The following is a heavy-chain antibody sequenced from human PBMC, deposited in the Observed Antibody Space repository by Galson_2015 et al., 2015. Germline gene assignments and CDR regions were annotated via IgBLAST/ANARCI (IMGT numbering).Heavy chain of an antibody. CDR2: IYYSGST. J-gene: IGHJ6*02. D-gene: IGHD4-11*01. V-gene: IGHV4-59*01. Sequence: ETLSLTCTVSGGSISSYYWSWIRQPPGKGLEWIGYIYYSGSTNYNPSLKSRVTISVDTSKNQFSLKLSSLTAADTAVYYCARDQDDYSNPGRGGMDVWGQGTTVTVSS. CDR1: GGSISSYY. CDR3: ARDQDDYSNPGRGGMDV.